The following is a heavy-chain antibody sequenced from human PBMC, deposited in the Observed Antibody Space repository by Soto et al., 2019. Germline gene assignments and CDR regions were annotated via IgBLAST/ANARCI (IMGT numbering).Heavy chain of an antibody. CDR1: GGSISSGGYS. CDR2: IYHSGST. J-gene: IGHJ4*02. CDR3: ARGVTTVTTFDY. V-gene: IGHV4-30-2*01. Sequence: SETLSLTCAVSGGSISSGGYSYNWIRQPPGKGLEWIGYIYHSGSTYYNPSLKSRVTISVDRSKNQFSLKLSSVTAADTAVYYCARGVTTVTTFDYWGQGTLVTVSS. D-gene: IGHD4-17*01.